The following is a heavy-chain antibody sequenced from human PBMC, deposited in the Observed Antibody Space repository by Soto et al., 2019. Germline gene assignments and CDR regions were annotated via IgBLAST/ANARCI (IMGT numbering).Heavy chain of an antibody. D-gene: IGHD2-2*01. CDR1: GGTFSSYA. Sequence: ASVKVSCKASGGTFSSYAISWVRQAPGQGLEWMGGIIPIFGTANYAQKFQGRVTITADESTSTAYMELSSLRSEDTAVYYCARDLRGYCSSTSCPRFDPWGQGTLVTVSS. J-gene: IGHJ5*02. CDR2: IIPIFGTA. CDR3: ARDLRGYCSSTSCPRFDP. V-gene: IGHV1-69*13.